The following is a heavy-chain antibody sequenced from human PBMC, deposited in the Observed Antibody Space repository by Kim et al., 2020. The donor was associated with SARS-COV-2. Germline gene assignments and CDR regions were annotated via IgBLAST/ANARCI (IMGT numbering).Heavy chain of an antibody. CDR3: TTATYYDFWSGHYYFDY. D-gene: IGHD3-3*01. CDR1: GFTFSNAW. CDR2: IKSKTDGGTT. V-gene: IGHV3-15*01. J-gene: IGHJ4*02. Sequence: GGSLRLSCAASGFTFSNAWMSWVRQAPGKGLEWVGRIKSKTDGGTTDYAAPVKGRFTISRDDSKNTLYLQMNSLKTEDTAVYYCTTATYYDFWSGHYYFDYWGQGTLVTVSS.